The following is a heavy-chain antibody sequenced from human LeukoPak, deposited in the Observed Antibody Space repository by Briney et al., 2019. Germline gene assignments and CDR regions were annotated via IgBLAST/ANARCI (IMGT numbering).Heavy chain of an antibody. CDR3: AREGPVAVAGLDY. CDR2: ISAYNGNT. V-gene: IGHV1-18*01. D-gene: IGHD6-19*01. J-gene: IGHJ4*02. Sequence: ASVKVSCKASGYTFTNYGISWARQAPGQGLEWVGWISAYNGNTNYAQNLQDRVTMTTDTSTSAAYMELRSLISDDTAVYYCAREGPVAVAGLDYWGQGTLVTVSS. CDR1: GYTFTNYG.